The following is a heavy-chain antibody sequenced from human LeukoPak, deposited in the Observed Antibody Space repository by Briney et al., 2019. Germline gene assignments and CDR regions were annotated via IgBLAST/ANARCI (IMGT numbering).Heavy chain of an antibody. CDR1: GYTFNGYY. CDR2: VNPNSGVT. Sequence: ASVKVSCKASGYTFNGYYIHWVRQAPGQGLEWMGSVNPNSGVTDYAQKFQGRITMTRDTSISTAYMELNRLTSDDTAVYYCARDTGFPFFDFWGHGALVTVSS. CDR3: ARDTGFPFFDF. J-gene: IGHJ4*01. V-gene: IGHV1-2*02.